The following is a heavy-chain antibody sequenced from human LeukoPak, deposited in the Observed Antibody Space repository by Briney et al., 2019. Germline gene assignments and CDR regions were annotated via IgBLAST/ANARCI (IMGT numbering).Heavy chain of an antibody. D-gene: IGHD6-13*01. CDR1: GFTFSSYG. Sequence: PGRSLRLSCAASGFTFSSYGMHWVRQAPGKGLEWVAVISYDGSNKYYADSVKGRFTISRDNSKNTLYLQMNSLRAEDTAVYYCAKDIAAGTVYYYYCGMDVWGQGTTVTVSS. CDR3: AKDIAAGTVYYYYCGMDV. CDR2: ISYDGSNK. V-gene: IGHV3-30*18. J-gene: IGHJ6*02.